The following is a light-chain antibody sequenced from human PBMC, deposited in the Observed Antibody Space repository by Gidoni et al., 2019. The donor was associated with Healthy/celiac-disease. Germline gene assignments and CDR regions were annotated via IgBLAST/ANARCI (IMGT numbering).Light chain of an antibody. J-gene: IGLJ2*01. CDR2: GNS. CDR1: SANIGAGYD. Sequence: QSVLTPPPSVSGAPGQRVTISCTGSSANIGAGYDVHWYQQLPGTAPKRLIYGNSNRPSGVPDRFSGSKSDTSASLAITGLQAEDEADYYCQSYDSSLSGDVVFGGGTKLTVL. V-gene: IGLV1-40*01. CDR3: QSYDSSLSGDVV.